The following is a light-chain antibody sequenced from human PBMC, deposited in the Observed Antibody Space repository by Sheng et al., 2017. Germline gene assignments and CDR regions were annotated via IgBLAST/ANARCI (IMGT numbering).Light chain of an antibody. CDR3: QQYGDSPPYT. CDR1: QSLRSSY. Sequence: EIVLTQSPGTLSLSPGERATLSCRASQSLRSSYLAWYQQKAGQAPRLLIYGASSRATGIPDRFSGSGSGTDFTLTISRLEPEDFAVYYCQQYGDSPPYTFGQGTKLEIK. V-gene: IGKV3-20*01. CDR2: GAS. J-gene: IGKJ2*01.